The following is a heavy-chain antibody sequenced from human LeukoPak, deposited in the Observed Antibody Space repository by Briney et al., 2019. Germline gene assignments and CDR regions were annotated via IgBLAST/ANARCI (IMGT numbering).Heavy chain of an antibody. Sequence: SETLSLTCAVYGGSFSGYYWSWIRQPPGKGLEWIGEINHSGSTNYNPSLKSRVTISVDTSKNQFSLKLSSVTAADTAVYYCARLSFYVSGVSWGQGTLVTVSA. CDR2: INHSGST. V-gene: IGHV4-34*01. D-gene: IGHD3-10*02. CDR3: ARLSFYVSGVS. CDR1: GGSFSGYY. J-gene: IGHJ4*02.